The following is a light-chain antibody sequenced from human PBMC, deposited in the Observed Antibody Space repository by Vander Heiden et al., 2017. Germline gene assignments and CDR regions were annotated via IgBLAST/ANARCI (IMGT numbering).Light chain of an antibody. Sequence: IVLTQSPGTLSLSPGERATLSCRASQSVGSSYLAWYQQKPGQAPRLLIYGASSRATGIPDRFSGSGSGTDFTLTISRLEPEDFAVYYCRQYGTSPLTFGGGTKVEIK. CDR3: RQYGTSPLT. CDR1: QSVGSSY. CDR2: GAS. J-gene: IGKJ4*01. V-gene: IGKV3-20*01.